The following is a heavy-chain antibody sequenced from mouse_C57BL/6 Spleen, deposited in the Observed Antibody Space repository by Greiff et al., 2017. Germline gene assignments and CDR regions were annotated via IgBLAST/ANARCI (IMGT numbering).Heavy chain of an antibody. V-gene: IGHV1-72*01. CDR1: GYTFTSYW. Sequence: QVQLQQPGAELVKPGASVKLSCKASGYTFTSYWMHWVKQRPGRGLECIGRIDPNSGGTKYNEKFKSKATLTVDKPSSTAYMQLSSLTSEDSAVYYCARDALWEWYFDVWGTGTTVTVSS. CDR2: IDPNSGGT. CDR3: ARDALWEWYFDV. D-gene: IGHD1-1*02. J-gene: IGHJ1*03.